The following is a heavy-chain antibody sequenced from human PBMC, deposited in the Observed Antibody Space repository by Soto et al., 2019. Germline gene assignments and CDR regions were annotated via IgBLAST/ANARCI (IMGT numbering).Heavy chain of an antibody. J-gene: IGHJ4*02. Sequence: GGSLRLSCAASGFTFSDYYMNWLRQAPGKGLEWVSYISGTSSDTNYADSVKGRFTISRDNAKNSLYLQMNSLRAEDTAVYYCVRDARVASYWGVGTLVTVSS. CDR2: ISGTSSDT. V-gene: IGHV3-11*06. D-gene: IGHD3-10*01. CDR1: GFTFSDYY. CDR3: VRDARVASY.